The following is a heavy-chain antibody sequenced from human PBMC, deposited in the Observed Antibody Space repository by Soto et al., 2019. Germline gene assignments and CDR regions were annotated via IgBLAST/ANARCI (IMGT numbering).Heavy chain of an antibody. J-gene: IGHJ6*02. D-gene: IGHD3-3*01. V-gene: IGHV3-30*18. Sequence: QVQLVESGGGMVQPGRSLRLSCAASGFTFSSYGMHWVRQAPGKGLEWVAVISYDGSNKYYADSVKGRFTISRDNSKNTLYLQMNSLRAEDTAVYYCAKDAASGLGLWSGGYGMDVWGQGTTVTVSS. CDR3: AKDAASGLGLWSGGYGMDV. CDR1: GFTFSSYG. CDR2: ISYDGSNK.